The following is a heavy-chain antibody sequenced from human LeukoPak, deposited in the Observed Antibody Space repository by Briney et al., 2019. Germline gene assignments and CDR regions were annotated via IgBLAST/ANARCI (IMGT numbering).Heavy chain of an antibody. J-gene: IGHJ4*02. V-gene: IGHV3-11*01. Sequence: GGSLRLSCAASGFTFSDYYMSWIRQAPGKGLEWLSYISSTGSSIYYADSVKGRFTISRDNSKNTLYLQMNSLRAEDTAVYYCARGATRDSGYWGQGTLVTVSS. CDR2: ISSTGSSI. D-gene: IGHD1-26*01. CDR1: GFTFSDYY. CDR3: ARGATRDSGY.